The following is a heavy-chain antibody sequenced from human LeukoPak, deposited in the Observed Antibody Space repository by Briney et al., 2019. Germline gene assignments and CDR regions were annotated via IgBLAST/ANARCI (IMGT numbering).Heavy chain of an antibody. CDR2: INSDGSST. J-gene: IGHJ6*02. CDR3: ASLYYYYGMDV. V-gene: IGHV3-74*01. CDR1: GFTFSSYW. Sequence: GGSLRLSCAASGFTFSSYWMHWVRQAPGKGLVWVSRINSDGSSTSYADSVKGRFTISRDNAKNTLYLRMNSLRAEDTAVYYCASLYYYYGMDVWGQGTTVTVSS.